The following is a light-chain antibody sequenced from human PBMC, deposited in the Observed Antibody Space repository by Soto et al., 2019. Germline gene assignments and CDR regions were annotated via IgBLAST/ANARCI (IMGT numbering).Light chain of an antibody. CDR1: QSISSY. V-gene: IGKV1-39*01. CDR2: DAS. CDR3: QQGNSRPLT. J-gene: IGKJ4*01. Sequence: DIQMTQSPSSLSSSVADRVTITCLASQSISSYLHWYQQKPGQAPSLLIYDASTLESGVPARFSGSGSGTDFTLTISSLQPEDFAAYYCQQGNSRPLTFGGGTKVDI.